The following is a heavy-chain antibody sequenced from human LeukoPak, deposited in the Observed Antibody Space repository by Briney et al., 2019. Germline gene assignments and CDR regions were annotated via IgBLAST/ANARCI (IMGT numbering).Heavy chain of an antibody. CDR1: RFTFSSYG. CDR3: ARDGDFWSGYSLQFDP. D-gene: IGHD3-3*01. CDR2: IWYDGSNK. Sequence: GGSLRLSCAASRFTFSSYGMHWVRQAPGKGLEWVAVIWYDGSNKYYADSVKGRFTISRDNSKNTLYLQMNSLRAEDTAVYYCARDGDFWSGYSLQFDPWGQGTLVTVSS. J-gene: IGHJ5*02. V-gene: IGHV3-33*01.